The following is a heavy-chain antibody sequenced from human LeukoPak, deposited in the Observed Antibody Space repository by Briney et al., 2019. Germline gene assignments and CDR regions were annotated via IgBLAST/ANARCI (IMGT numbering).Heavy chain of an antibody. CDR2: IYHSGST. Sequence: SETLSLTCTVSDYSITNGYYWGWIRQPPGKGLEWIGSIYHSGSTYYNPSLKSRVTISVDTSKNQFSLKLSSVTAADTAVYYCARDVSGYYYYYYMDVWGKGTTVTVSS. D-gene: IGHD3-3*02. J-gene: IGHJ6*03. CDR3: ARDVSGYYYYYYMDV. CDR1: DYSITNGYY. V-gene: IGHV4-38-2*02.